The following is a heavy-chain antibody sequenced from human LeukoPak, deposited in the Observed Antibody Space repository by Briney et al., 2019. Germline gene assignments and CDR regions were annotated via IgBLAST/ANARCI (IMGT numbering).Heavy chain of an antibody. CDR2: IIPIFGTA. Sequence: SVKVSCKASGGTFSSYAISWVRQAPGQGLEWMGGIIPIFGTANYAQKFQGRVTITADESTSTAYMELSSLRSEDTAVYYCARHSRDHYDSGGYYWGPWGQGTLVTVSS. J-gene: IGHJ5*02. CDR1: GGTFSSYA. V-gene: IGHV1-69*13. D-gene: IGHD3-22*01. CDR3: ARHSRDHYDSGGYYWGP.